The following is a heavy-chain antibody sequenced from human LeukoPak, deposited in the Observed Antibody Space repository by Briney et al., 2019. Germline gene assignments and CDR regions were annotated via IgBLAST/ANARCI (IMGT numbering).Heavy chain of an antibody. CDR2: ISASGDST. D-gene: IGHD3-16*01. V-gene: IGHV3-23*01. CDR3: AKGGGEVFDY. J-gene: IGHJ4*02. Sequence: GGSLRLSCEASGFSFSSYAMSWVRQAPGKGLEWVSSISASGDSTYYADSVKGRFTISRDNSKNTVHLQMNSLRADDTALYYCAKGGGEVFDYWGQGALVTVSS. CDR1: GFSFSSYA.